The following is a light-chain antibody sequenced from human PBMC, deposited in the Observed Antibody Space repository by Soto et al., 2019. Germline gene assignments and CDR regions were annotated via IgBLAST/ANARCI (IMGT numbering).Light chain of an antibody. CDR1: QGIDSL. V-gene: IGKV1-9*01. J-gene: IGKJ1*01. CDR2: GAF. CDR3: QQYFSYPRT. Sequence: DIQLIQSPSFLSASEGDRVTIACRASQGIDSLLAWYQQKPGKAPKLLIWGAFTLQSAIPSRFGGSGSGAEFTLTISSLQPEDFGTYYCQQYFSYPRTFGQGTKVEIK.